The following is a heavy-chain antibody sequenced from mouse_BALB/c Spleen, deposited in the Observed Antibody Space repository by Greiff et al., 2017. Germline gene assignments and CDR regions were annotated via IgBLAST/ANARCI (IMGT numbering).Heavy chain of an antibody. J-gene: IGHJ3*01. CDR1: GYAFSSYW. V-gene: IGHV1-80*01. Sequence: VQLQESGAELVRPGSSVKISCKASGYAFSSYWMNWVKQRPGQGLEWIGQIYPGDGDTNYNGKFKGKATLTADKSSSTAYMQLSSLTSEDSAVYFCAREGDYYGYVRFAYWGQGTLVTVSA. D-gene: IGHD2-2*01. CDR2: IYPGDGDT. CDR3: AREGDYYGYVRFAY.